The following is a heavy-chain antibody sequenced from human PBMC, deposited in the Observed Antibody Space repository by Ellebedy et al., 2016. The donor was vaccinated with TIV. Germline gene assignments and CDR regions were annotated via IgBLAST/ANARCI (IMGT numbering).Heavy chain of an antibody. Sequence: GESLKISCAASGLTFSNNAMSWVRQAPGKGLEWVSTISDSGGNTYFPDSVKGRFTISRDNSKNTLHLQMNSLRAEDTAVYYCARNVPHPWGQGTLVTVAS. CDR1: GLTFSNNA. J-gene: IGHJ5*02. CDR2: ISDSGGNT. D-gene: IGHD3-10*02. V-gene: IGHV3-23*01. CDR3: ARNVPHP.